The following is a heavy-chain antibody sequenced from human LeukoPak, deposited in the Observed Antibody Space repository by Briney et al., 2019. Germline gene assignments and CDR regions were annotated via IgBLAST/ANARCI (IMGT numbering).Heavy chain of an antibody. Sequence: GESLKISCKGFGFSFTNYWIGWVRQMPGKGLEWMGIIYPGDSDTRYSPSLQGQVTISADKSISTAYLQWSSLKASDTAIYYCVRYRSAGYYYGMDVWGQGTTVTVSS. J-gene: IGHJ6*02. CDR1: GFSFTNYW. D-gene: IGHD1-14*01. CDR2: IYPGDSDT. V-gene: IGHV5-51*01. CDR3: VRYRSAGYYYGMDV.